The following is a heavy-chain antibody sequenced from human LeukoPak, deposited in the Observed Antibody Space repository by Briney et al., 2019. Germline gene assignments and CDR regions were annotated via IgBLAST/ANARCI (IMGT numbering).Heavy chain of an antibody. D-gene: IGHD3-16*01. V-gene: IGHV4-39*07. CDR1: GASISSSSYY. Sequence: SETLSLTCTVLGASISSSSYYWGWIRQPPGKGLEWIGSIYYSGSTYYNPSLKSRVTISVDTSKNQFSLKLSSVTAADTAVYYCAREPVAITGDAFDIWGQGTMVTVSS. CDR2: IYYSGST. CDR3: AREPVAITGDAFDI. J-gene: IGHJ3*02.